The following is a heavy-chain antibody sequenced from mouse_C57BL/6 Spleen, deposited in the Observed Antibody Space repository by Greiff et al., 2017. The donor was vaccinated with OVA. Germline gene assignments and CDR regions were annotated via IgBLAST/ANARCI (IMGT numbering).Heavy chain of an antibody. J-gene: IGHJ3*01. CDR1: GYTFTEYT. CDR3: ARHERGVGYDYDGAWFAY. CDR2: FYPGSGSI. V-gene: IGHV1-62-2*01. D-gene: IGHD2-4*01. Sequence: QVQLQQSGAELVKPGASVKLSCKASGYTFTEYTIHWVKQRSGQGLEWIGWFYPGSGSITYNEKFKDKATLTADKSSSTVYMELSRLTSEDSAVYFCARHERGVGYDYDGAWFAYWGQGTLVTVSA.